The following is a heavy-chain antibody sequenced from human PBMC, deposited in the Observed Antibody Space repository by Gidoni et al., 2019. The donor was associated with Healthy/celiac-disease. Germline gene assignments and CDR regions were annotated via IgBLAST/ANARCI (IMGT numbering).Heavy chain of an antibody. CDR1: GYTFTIYG. CDR2: ISAYNGNT. D-gene: IGHD4-4*01. V-gene: IGHV1-18*01. J-gene: IGHJ6*02. CDR3: AVSHDYSRRGVTYYYYGMDV. Sequence: QVQLVQSGAEVKKPGASVKVSCKASGYTFTIYGISWVRQAPGQGLEWMGWISAYNGNTNYAQKLQGRVTMTTDTSTSTAYMELRSLRSDDTAVYYCAVSHDYSRRGVTYYYYGMDVWGQGTTVTVSS.